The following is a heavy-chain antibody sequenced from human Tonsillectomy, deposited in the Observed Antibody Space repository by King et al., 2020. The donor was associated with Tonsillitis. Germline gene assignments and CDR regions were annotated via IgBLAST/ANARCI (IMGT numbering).Heavy chain of an antibody. Sequence: VQLVESGGGLVQPGRSLRLSCAASGFTFDDYAMHWVRQAPGKGLEWVSGISWNSGSIGYADSVKGRFTISRDNAKNSLYLQMNSLRAEDTALYYCAKDLKSGWIKPGFDYWGQGTLVTVSS. J-gene: IGHJ4*02. CDR1: GFTFDDYA. CDR3: AKDLKSGWIKPGFDY. D-gene: IGHD5-18*01. V-gene: IGHV3-9*01. CDR2: ISWNSGSI.